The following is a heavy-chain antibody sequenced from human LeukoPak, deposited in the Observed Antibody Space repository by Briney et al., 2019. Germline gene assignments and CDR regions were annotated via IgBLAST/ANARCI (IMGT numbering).Heavy chain of an antibody. J-gene: IGHJ6*02. CDR3: ATGSGYCSSTSCYPPNDYYYYGMDV. Sequence: ASAKVSCKVSGYTLTELSMHWVRQAPGKGLEWMGGFDPEDGETIYAQKFQGRVTMTEDTSTDTAYMELSSLRSEDTAVYYCATGSGYCSSTSCYPPNDYYYYGMDVWGQGTTVTVSS. D-gene: IGHD2-2*01. CDR1: GYTLTELS. V-gene: IGHV1-24*01. CDR2: FDPEDGET.